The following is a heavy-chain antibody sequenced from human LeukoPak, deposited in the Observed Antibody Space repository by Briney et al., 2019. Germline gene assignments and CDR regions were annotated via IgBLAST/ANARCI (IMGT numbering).Heavy chain of an antibody. J-gene: IGHJ4*02. CDR3: ARVPWRWPELIY. CDR1: GGTFSSYA. CDR2: IIPIFGTA. V-gene: IGHV1-69*01. D-gene: IGHD4-23*01. Sequence: SVKVSCKASGGTFSSYAISWVRQAPGQGLEWMGGIIPIFGTANYAQKFQGRVTITADESTSTAYMELSSLRSEDTAVYYCARVPWRWPELIYWGQGTLVTVSS.